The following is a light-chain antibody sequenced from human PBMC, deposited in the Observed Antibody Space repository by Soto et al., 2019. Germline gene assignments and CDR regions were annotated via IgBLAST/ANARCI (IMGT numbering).Light chain of an antibody. CDR3: SSYTSSTTHV. J-gene: IGLJ1*01. CDR2: DVN. Sequence: QSVLTQPASVSGSPGQSIAISCTGTSSDVGGYDYVSWYQQLPGKAPKLMIYDVNNRPSGVSNRFSGSKSGNTASLTISGLQVEDDADYYCSSYTSSTTHVFVTGTKVTVL. V-gene: IGLV2-14*03. CDR1: SSDVGGYDY.